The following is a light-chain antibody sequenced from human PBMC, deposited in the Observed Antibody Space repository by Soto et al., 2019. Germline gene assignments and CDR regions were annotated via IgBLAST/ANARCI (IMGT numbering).Light chain of an antibody. J-gene: IGKJ4*01. CDR2: GAS. Sequence: EIVLTQSPGTLSLSPGEIATLSCRASQTVSSSYLAWYQQKPGQAPRLLIYGASTRATGIPARFSGSGSGTDFTLTISRLEPEDFAVYYCQQCSSSPLTFGGGTKVDIK. V-gene: IGKV3-20*01. CDR3: QQCSSSPLT. CDR1: QTVSSSY.